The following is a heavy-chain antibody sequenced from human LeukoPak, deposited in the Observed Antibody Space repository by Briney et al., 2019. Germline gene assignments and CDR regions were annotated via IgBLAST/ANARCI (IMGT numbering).Heavy chain of an antibody. J-gene: IGHJ4*02. V-gene: IGHV1-69*04. Sequence: SVKVSCKASGGTFTSYAVSWVRQAPGQGLEWMGRIIPILDIANYAQKFQGRITITADKSTSTAYMELSSLSSEDTAVYYCARESFDYYDSSGQGLFDYWGQGFLVTVSS. D-gene: IGHD3-22*01. CDR1: GGTFTSYA. CDR3: ARESFDYYDSSGQGLFDY. CDR2: IIPILDIA.